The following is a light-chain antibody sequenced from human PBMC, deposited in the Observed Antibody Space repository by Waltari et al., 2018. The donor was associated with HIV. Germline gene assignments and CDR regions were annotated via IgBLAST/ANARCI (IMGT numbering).Light chain of an antibody. J-gene: IGLJ3*02. V-gene: IGLV2-11*01. CDR1: SGDVGGSTY. CDR2: DVN. Sequence: QSAPTQPPSVSGSSGQSVTLSCTGTSGDVGGSTYVSWYQQHTGKAPKVIIYDVNKRPSGVPDRFSGSKSGNTASLTISGLQADDEADYYCCSYAGTKTFLFGGGTKLTVL. CDR3: CSYAGTKTFL.